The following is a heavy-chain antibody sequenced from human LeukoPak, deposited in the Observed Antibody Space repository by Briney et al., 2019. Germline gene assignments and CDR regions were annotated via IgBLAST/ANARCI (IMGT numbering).Heavy chain of an antibody. Sequence: PGRSLRLSCAASGFTFSSYGMHWVRQAPGKGLEWVAVISYDGSNKYYADSVKGRFTISRDNSKNTLYLQMNSLRAEDTAVYYCAKGRRYSSGWYLDYWGQGNLVTVSS. CDR2: ISYDGSNK. V-gene: IGHV3-30*18. CDR3: AKGRRYSSGWYLDY. D-gene: IGHD6-19*01. J-gene: IGHJ4*02. CDR1: GFTFSSYG.